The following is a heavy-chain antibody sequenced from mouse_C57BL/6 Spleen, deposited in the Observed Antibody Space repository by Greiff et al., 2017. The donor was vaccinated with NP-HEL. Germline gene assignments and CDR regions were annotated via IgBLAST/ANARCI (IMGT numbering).Heavy chain of an antibody. V-gene: IGHV1-64*01. D-gene: IGHD1-1*01. Sequence: QVQLQQPGAELVKPGASVKLSCKASGYTFTSYWMHWVKQRPGQGLEWIGMIHPNSGSTNYNEKFKSKATLTVDKSSSTAYMQLSSLTSEDSAVYYCARWGTTVHWYFDVWGTGTTVTVSS. CDR3: ARWGTTVHWYFDV. CDR2: IHPNSGST. J-gene: IGHJ1*03. CDR1: GYTFTSYW.